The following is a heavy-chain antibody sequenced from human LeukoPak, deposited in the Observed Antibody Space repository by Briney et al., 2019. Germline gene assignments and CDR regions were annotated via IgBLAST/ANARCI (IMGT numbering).Heavy chain of an antibody. CDR2: IYYRGST. J-gene: IGHJ4*02. V-gene: IGHV4-34*01. CDR1: GGSFSDYY. Sequence: SETLSLTCAVYGGSFSDYYWSWIRQPPGKGLEWIGSIYYRGSTLYNPSLKSRVTISVDTSKNQFSLKLSSVTAADTAVYYCAMLYYYGSGSFSDYWGQGTLVTVSS. D-gene: IGHD3-10*01. CDR3: AMLYYYGSGSFSDY.